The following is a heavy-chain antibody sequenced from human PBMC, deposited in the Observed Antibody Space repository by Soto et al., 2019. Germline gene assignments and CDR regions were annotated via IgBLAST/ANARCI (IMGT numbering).Heavy chain of an antibody. Sequence: GGSLRLSCAASGFTFSSYSMNWVRQAPGKGLEWVSSISSSSSYIYYADSVKGRFTISRDNAKNSLYLQMNSLRAEDTAVYYCARVREINYGGPYYYYYGMDVWGQGTTVTVSS. CDR3: ARVREINYGGPYYYYYGMDV. V-gene: IGHV3-21*01. J-gene: IGHJ6*02. D-gene: IGHD4-17*01. CDR2: ISSSSSYI. CDR1: GFTFSSYS.